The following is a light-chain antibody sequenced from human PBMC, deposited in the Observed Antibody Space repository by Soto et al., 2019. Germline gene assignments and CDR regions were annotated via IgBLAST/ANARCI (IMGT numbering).Light chain of an antibody. CDR3: QSFDSTSRV. CDR2: NDD. CDR1: SGSIDSNY. V-gene: IGLV6-57*04. Sequence: NFMLTQPHSVSESPGKTVIISCTRSSGSIDSNYVQWFQKRPGSAPTTVIFNDDQRPSGVPARFSRSVDSSSNSASLTISGLRTEDEAEYYCQSFDSTSRVFGGGPKLTVL. J-gene: IGLJ3*02.